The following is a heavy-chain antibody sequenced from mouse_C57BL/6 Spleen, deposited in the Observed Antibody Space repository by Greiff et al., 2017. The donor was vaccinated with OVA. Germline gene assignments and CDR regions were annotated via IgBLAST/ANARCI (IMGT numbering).Heavy chain of an antibody. Sequence: EVHLVESEGGLVQPGSSMKLSCTASGFTFSDYYMAWVRQVPEKGLEWVANINYDGSSTYYLDSLKSRFIISRDNAKNILYLQMSSLKSEDTATYYCARDHYYGSSYVYAMDYWGQGTSVTVSS. CDR2: INYDGSST. CDR1: GFTFSDYY. D-gene: IGHD1-1*01. CDR3: ARDHYYGSSYVYAMDY. V-gene: IGHV5-16*01. J-gene: IGHJ4*01.